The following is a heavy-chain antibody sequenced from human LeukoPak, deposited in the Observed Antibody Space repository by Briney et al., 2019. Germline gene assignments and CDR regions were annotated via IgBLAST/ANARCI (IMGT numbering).Heavy chain of an antibody. D-gene: IGHD3-9*01. Sequence: GGSLRLSCVASGFAVGSNYMNWVRQAPGKGLEWVSTISGGGGSTYYADSVKGRFTISRDNSKNTLYLQMNSLRAEDTAVYYCAKSGLYFYFHDAFDIWGQGTMVTVSS. CDR1: GFAVGSNY. J-gene: IGHJ3*02. CDR3: AKSGLYFYFHDAFDI. V-gene: IGHV3-23*01. CDR2: ISGGGGST.